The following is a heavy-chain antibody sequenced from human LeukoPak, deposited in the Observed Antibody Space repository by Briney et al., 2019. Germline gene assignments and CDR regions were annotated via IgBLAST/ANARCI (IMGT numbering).Heavy chain of an antibody. Sequence: GGSLRLSCAASGFTFSSYWMHWVRQVPGKGLVWVSRIKTDGSNTVYADNLKGRFTISRDNAKNTLYLQMNSLRVEDTAVYYCTRTYYYDSRDYFDYWGQGALVTVSS. D-gene: IGHD3-22*01. CDR3: TRTYYYDSRDYFDY. CDR1: GFTFSSYW. CDR2: IKTDGSNT. V-gene: IGHV3-74*01. J-gene: IGHJ4*02.